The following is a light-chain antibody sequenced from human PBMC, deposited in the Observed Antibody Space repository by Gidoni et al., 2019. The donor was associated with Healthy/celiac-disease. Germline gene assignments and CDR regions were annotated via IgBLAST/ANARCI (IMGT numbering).Light chain of an antibody. V-gene: IGKV3-11*01. J-gene: IGKJ4*01. Sequence: DIVLTHSPSTLSLSPGERATLSCRASQSVSSYLAWDQQKPGQAPRLLIYDASNRATGIPARFSGSGSGTDFTLTISSLEPEDFAVYYCQQRSNWPPGLTFGGGTKVEIK. CDR1: QSVSSY. CDR3: QQRSNWPPGLT. CDR2: DAS.